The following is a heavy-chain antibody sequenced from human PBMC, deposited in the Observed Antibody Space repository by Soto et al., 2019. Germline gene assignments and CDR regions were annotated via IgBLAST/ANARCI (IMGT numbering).Heavy chain of an antibody. D-gene: IGHD6-6*01. V-gene: IGHV4-59*01. CDR3: ARDPLVYGMDV. J-gene: IGHJ6*02. CDR1: GGSISSYY. CDR2: IYYSGST. Sequence: SETLSLTCTVSGGSISSYYWSWIRQPPGKGLEWIGYIYYSGSTSYNPSLKSRVTISVDTSKNQFSLKLSSVTAADTAVYYCARDPLVYGMDVWGQGTTVTVSS.